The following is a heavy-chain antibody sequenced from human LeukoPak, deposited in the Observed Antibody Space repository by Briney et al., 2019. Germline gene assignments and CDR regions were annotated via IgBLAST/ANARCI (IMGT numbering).Heavy chain of an antibody. V-gene: IGHV5-51*01. Sequence: GESLKISCKGSGYSFTSYWIGWVRQMPGKGLEWMGIIYPGDSDTRYSPSFQGQVTISADKSISTAYLQWSSLKASDTAMYYCARQHALGPNIGDYVDYWGQGTLVTVSS. CDR3: ARQHALGPNIGDYVDY. CDR1: GYSFTSYW. CDR2: IYPGDSDT. J-gene: IGHJ4*02. D-gene: IGHD2/OR15-2a*01.